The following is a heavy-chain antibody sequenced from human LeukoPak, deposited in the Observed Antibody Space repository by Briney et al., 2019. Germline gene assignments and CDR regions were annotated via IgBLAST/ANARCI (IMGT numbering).Heavy chain of an antibody. Sequence: SETLPLTCSVSGGSISGYYWNWIRQSAPRGLEWIGRLFSSTSINYKPSLRSRVSMSVDTSKNQVALEVTSVTAADTAVYYCARCTTASFAFDIWGQGTTDPVSS. CDR1: GGSISGYY. V-gene: IGHV4-4*07. CDR2: LFSSTSI. CDR3: ARCTTASFAFDI. J-gene: IGHJ3*02. D-gene: IGHD1-1*01.